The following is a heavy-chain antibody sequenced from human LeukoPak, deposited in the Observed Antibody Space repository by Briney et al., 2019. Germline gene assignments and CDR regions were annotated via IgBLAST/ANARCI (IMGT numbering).Heavy chain of an antibody. CDR1: GGSISSYY. CDR3: ARDLVAQGYSLYNWFDP. J-gene: IGHJ5*02. D-gene: IGHD5-18*01. V-gene: IGHV4-4*07. CDR2: IYTSGST. Sequence: SETLSLTCTVSGGSISSYYWSWIRQPAGKGLEWIGRIYTSGSTNYNPSLKSRVTISVDKSKNQFSLKLSSVTAADTAVYYCARDLVAQGYSLYNWFDPWGQGTLVTVSS.